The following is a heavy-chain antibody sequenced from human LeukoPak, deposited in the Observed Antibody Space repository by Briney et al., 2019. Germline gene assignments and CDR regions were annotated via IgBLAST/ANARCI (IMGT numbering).Heavy chain of an antibody. J-gene: IGHJ6*02. CDR2: ISYDGSNK. Sequence: PGGSLRLSCEASGFTFSNYAMSWVRQAPGKGLEWVAVISYDGSNKYYADSVKGRFTISRDNSKNTLYLQMNSLRAEDTAVYYCARDEVAYYGSGAGYYYYYGMDVWGQGTTVTVSS. CDR1: GFTFSNYA. CDR3: ARDEVAYYGSGAGYYYYYGMDV. D-gene: IGHD3-10*01. V-gene: IGHV3-30-3*01.